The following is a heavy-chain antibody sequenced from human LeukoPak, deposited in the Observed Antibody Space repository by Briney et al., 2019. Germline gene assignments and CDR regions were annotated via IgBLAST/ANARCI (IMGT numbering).Heavy chain of an antibody. CDR3: ARDYYYGSENYFDY. CDR2: ISAYNGNT. CDR1: GYTFTSYG. V-gene: IGHV1-18*01. J-gene: IGHJ4*02. D-gene: IGHD3-10*01. Sequence: ASVKVSCKASGYTFTSYGISWVRQAPGQGLEWMGWISAYNGNTNYAQKFQGRVTMTRDTSISTAYMELSRLRSDDTAVYYCARDYYYGSENYFDYWGQGTLVTVSS.